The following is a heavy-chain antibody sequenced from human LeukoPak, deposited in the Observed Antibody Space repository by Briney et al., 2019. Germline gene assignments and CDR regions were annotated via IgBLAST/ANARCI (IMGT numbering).Heavy chain of an antibody. CDR3: ARRGNYVWGSYRYFDY. Sequence: SETLSLTCAVYGGSFSGYYWSWIRQPPGKGLEWIGEINHSGSTNYNPSLKSRVTISVDTSKNQFSLKLSSVTAADTAVYYCARRGNYVWGSYRYFDYWGQATLVTVSS. CDR1: GGSFSGYY. V-gene: IGHV4-34*01. CDR2: INHSGST. D-gene: IGHD3-16*02. J-gene: IGHJ4*02.